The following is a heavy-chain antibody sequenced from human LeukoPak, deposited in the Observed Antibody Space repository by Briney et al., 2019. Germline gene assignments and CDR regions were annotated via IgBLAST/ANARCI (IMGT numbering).Heavy chain of an antibody. CDR2: IYYSGST. D-gene: IGHD4-23*01. J-gene: IGHJ3*02. CDR1: GGSISSGDYY. Sequence: SETLSLTCTVSGGSISSGDYYWSWIRQPPGKGLEWIGYIYYSGSTYYNPSLKSRVTISVDTSKNQFSLKLSSVTAADTAVYYCARDTPIVIHGGNSVEAFDIWGQGTMVTVSS. V-gene: IGHV4-30-4*01. CDR3: ARDTPIVIHGGNSVEAFDI.